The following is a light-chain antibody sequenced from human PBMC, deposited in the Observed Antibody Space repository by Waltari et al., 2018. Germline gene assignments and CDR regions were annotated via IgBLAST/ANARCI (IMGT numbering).Light chain of an antibody. Sequence: IVMTQSPATLSVSPGERATLSCRASQRVSSNLAWYQQKPGQAPRLLIYGASTRATGITARFSGSGSGTEFTLTISSMQSEDFAVYYCQQYNNWSPWTFGQGTKVEIK. CDR3: QQYNNWSPWT. V-gene: IGKV3-15*01. CDR1: QRVSSN. CDR2: GAS. J-gene: IGKJ1*01.